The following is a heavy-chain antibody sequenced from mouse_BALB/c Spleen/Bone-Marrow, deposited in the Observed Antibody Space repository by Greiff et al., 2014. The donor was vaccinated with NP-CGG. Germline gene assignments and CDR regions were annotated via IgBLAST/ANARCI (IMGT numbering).Heavy chain of an antibody. CDR1: GCTFTDYY. CDR2: IYPGSGNT. J-gene: IGHJ3*01. V-gene: IGHV1-84*02. Sequence: QVQLKESGPELVKPGASVKISCKASGCTFTDYYINWVKQKPGQGLEWIGWIYPGSGNTKYNEKFKGKATLTVDTSSSTAYMQLSSLTSEDTAVYFCARSGNWCWFAYWGQGTLVTVSA. D-gene: IGHD4-1*01. CDR3: ARSGNWCWFAY.